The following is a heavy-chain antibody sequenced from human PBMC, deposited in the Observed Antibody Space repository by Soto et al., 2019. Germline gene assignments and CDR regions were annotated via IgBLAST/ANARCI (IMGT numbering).Heavy chain of an antibody. J-gene: IGHJ6*03. Sequence: GGSLRLSCAASGFHLSPYWMSWVRQAPGRGLEWVSAISGSGGSTYYADSVKGRFTISRDNSKNTLYLQMNSLRAEDTAVYYCAKSSYDFWSGSYYYYMDVWGKGTTVTVSS. CDR1: GFHLSPYW. CDR3: AKSSYDFWSGSYYYYMDV. V-gene: IGHV3-23*01. CDR2: ISGSGGST. D-gene: IGHD3-3*01.